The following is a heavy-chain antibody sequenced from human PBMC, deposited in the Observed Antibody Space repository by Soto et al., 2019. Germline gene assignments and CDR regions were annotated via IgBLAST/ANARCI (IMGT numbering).Heavy chain of an antibody. D-gene: IGHD6-25*01. CDR2: ISSSSSYI. CDR3: ARMGSQRDYYYGMDV. V-gene: IGHV3-21*01. Sequence: EVQLVESGGGLVKPGGSLRLSCAASGFTFSSYSMNWVRQAPGKGLEWVSSISSSSSYIYYADSVKGRFTISRDNAKNSLYLQMNSLRAEDTAVYYCARMGSQRDYYYGMDVWGQGTTVTVSS. CDR1: GFTFSSYS. J-gene: IGHJ6*02.